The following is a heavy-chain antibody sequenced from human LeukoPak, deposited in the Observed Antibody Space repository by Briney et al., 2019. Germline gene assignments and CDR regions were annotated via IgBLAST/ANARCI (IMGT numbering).Heavy chain of an antibody. CDR3: ARHHYYGSGSYYTNWFDP. V-gene: IGHV5-51*01. CDR2: IYPGDSDT. CDR1: GYSFTSYW. D-gene: IGHD3-10*01. Sequence: GESLKISCKGFGYSFTSYWIGWVRQMPGKGLEWMGIIYPGDSDTSYSPSFQGQVTISADKSISTAYLQWSSLKASDTAMYYCARHHYYGSGSYYTNWFDPWGQGTLVTVSS. J-gene: IGHJ5*02.